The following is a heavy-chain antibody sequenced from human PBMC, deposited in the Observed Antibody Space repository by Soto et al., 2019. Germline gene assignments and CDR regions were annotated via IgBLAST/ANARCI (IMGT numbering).Heavy chain of an antibody. CDR2: ISSISYI. CDR3: AKDTSYCSGGSCLYYYGMDV. J-gene: IGHJ6*02. D-gene: IGHD2-15*01. Sequence: PGGSLRLSCAASGFTFSSYTMNWVRQAPGQGLEWVSSISSISYIYYADSVKGRFTISRDNAKNSLSLQMNSLRAEDTALYYFAKDTSYCSGGSCLYYYGMDVWGQGTKVTVYS. CDR1: GFTFSSYT. V-gene: IGHV3-21*04.